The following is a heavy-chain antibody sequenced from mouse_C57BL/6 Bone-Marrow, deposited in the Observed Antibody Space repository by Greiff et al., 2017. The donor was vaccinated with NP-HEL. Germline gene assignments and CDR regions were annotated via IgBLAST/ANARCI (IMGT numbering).Heavy chain of an antibody. CDR3: TTYDYEGFAY. J-gene: IGHJ3*01. V-gene: IGHV14-4*01. CDR1: GFNIKDDY. D-gene: IGHD2-4*01. CDR2: IDPENGDT. Sequence: EVHLVESGAELVRPGASVKLSCTASGFNIKDDYMHWVKQRPEQGLEWIGWIDPENGDTEYASKFQGKATITADTSSNTAYLQLSSLTSEDTAVYYCTTYDYEGFAYWGQGTLVTVSA.